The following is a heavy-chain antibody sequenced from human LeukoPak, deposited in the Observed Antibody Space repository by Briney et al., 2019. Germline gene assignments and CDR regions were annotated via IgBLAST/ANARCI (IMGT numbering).Heavy chain of an antibody. V-gene: IGHV3-30*02. CDR3: AKETDILPGVPFDY. D-gene: IGHD3-9*01. CDR2: IRYDGSNK. Sequence: GGSLRLSCAASGFTFSSYGMHWVRQAPGKGLEWVAFIRYDGSNKYYADSVKGRFTISRDNSKNTLYLQMNSLRAEDTAVYYCAKETDILPGVPFDYWGQGTLVTVSS. CDR1: GFTFSSYG. J-gene: IGHJ4*02.